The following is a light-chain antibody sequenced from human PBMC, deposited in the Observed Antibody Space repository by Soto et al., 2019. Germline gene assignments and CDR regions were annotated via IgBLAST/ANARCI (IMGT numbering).Light chain of an antibody. V-gene: IGLV2-8*01. CDR1: STDIGAYDV. CDR3: SSYAGSATVV. CDR2: GVF. Sequence: QSALTQPPSASGSPGQSVTISCTGTSTDIGAYDVVSWYRQHPGKAPELILYGVFRRPSGVPDRISGSKSGNVASMTVSGLQADDEAVYFCSSYAGSATVVFGGGTQLTFL. J-gene: IGLJ7*01.